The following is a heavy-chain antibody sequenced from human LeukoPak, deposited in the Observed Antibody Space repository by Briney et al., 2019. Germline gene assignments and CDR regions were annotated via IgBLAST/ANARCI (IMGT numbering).Heavy chain of an antibody. CDR1: GHTFTGYF. CDR2: VSPYNGNT. J-gene: IGHJ4*02. D-gene: IGHD3-10*01. Sequence: RASVKVSCKPSGHTFTGYFIHWVRQAPGQGLEWMGRVSPYNGNTYYSQRFQDRDIITKDTSTGTAYMDLRDLRTDDTAMYYCARNGRVRRVVKDLFEYWGQGTLVAVSS. CDR3: ARNGRVRRVVKDLFEY. V-gene: IGHV1-18*04.